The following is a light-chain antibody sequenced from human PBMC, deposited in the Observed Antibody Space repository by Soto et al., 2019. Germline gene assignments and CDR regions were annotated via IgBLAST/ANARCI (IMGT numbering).Light chain of an antibody. Sequence: EIVLTQSPATLSLSPGERATLSCRASQSVSRNYIAWYQQKPGQAPRLLISDASRRATGIPDRFSGGGSGTDFTLTISRLEPEDFAVYHCQQYGTSPPYTFGQGTKLEIK. CDR1: QSVSRNY. CDR2: DAS. J-gene: IGKJ2*01. V-gene: IGKV3-20*01. CDR3: QQYGTSPPYT.